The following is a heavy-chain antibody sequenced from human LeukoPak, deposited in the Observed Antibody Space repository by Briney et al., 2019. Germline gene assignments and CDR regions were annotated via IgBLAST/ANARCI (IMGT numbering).Heavy chain of an antibody. CDR1: GGSISSSSYY. Sequence: PSETLSLTCTVSGGSISSSSYYWGWIRQPPGKGLEWIGSIYYSGSTYYNPSLKSRVTISVDTSKNQFSLKLSSVTAADTAVYYCARHGRWELRYYFDYWGQGTLVTVSS. CDR2: IYYSGST. CDR3: ARHGRWELRYYFDY. J-gene: IGHJ4*02. D-gene: IGHD1-26*01. V-gene: IGHV4-39*01.